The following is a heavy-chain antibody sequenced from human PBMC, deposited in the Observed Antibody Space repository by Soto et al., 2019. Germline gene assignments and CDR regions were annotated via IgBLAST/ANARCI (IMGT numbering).Heavy chain of an antibody. CDR3: VTGNAWGILPSY. CDR1: GDSISRGGYY. Sequence: PSETLSLTCTVFGDSISRGGYYWSWIRQHAGTGLEWIGYIYYSGSTYYNPSLKSRVTISLDTSKNQFSLSLSSVTAADTAVYYCVTGNAWGILPSYSGQGTLVTVS. V-gene: IGHV4-31*03. CDR2: IYYSGST. J-gene: IGHJ4*02. D-gene: IGHD3-16*01.